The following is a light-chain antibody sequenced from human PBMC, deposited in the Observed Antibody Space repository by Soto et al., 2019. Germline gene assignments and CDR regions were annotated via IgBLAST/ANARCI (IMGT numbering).Light chain of an antibody. J-gene: IGKJ5*01. V-gene: IGKV1-39*01. CDR2: AAS. CDR3: QQLFDSPIT. CDR1: QSISSY. Sequence: IRMTQSPSSLSASTGDRVTITCRASQSISSYLNWYQQKPGKAPKLLIYAASSLQSGVPSRFSATVSGTEFSLTITSLQPEDFATYYCQQLFDSPITFGQGTRLEIK.